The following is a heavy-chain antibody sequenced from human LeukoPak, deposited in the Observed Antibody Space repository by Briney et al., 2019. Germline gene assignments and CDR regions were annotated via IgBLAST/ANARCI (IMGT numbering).Heavy chain of an antibody. V-gene: IGHV3-74*01. CDR2: INNDGRVT. CDR1: GFTFSSNW. Sequence: GGSLSLSCAASGFTFSSNWVHWVRHAPGEGRVWVSFINNDGRVTIYADSVKGRFTITTDNAKNTLYLQMKSLRAEDTAMYYCARGGQGAVDYWGPGTLVTVSS. D-gene: IGHD3-16*01. J-gene: IGHJ4*02. CDR3: ARGGQGAVDY.